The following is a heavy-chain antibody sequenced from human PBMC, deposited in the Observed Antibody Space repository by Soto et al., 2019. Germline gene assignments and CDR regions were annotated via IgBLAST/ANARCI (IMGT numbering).Heavy chain of an antibody. Sequence: QPGGSLRLSCAASGFTFSSYAMSWVRQAPGKGLEWVSAISGSGGSTYYADSVKGRFTISRDNSKNTLYLQMNSLRAEDTAVYYCAKTPSGMITFGGVIVYFDYWGQGTLVTVSS. CDR1: GFTFSSYA. CDR2: ISGSGGST. D-gene: IGHD3-16*02. V-gene: IGHV3-23*01. CDR3: AKTPSGMITFGGVIVYFDY. J-gene: IGHJ4*02.